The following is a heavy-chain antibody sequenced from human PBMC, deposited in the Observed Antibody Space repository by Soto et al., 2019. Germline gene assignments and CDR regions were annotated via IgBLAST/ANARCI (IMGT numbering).Heavy chain of an antibody. CDR2: IIPIFGTA. Sequence: QVQLVQSGAEVKKPGSSVKVSCKASGGTFSSYAISWVRQAPGQGLEWMGGIIPIFGTANHAQKVQGRVTITADESTSTAYMELSSLRSEDTAVYYCANTYYDFWSGYPRYYYGMDVWGQGTTVTVSS. CDR3: ANTYYDFWSGYPRYYYGMDV. V-gene: IGHV1-69*01. J-gene: IGHJ6*02. CDR1: GGTFSSYA. D-gene: IGHD3-3*01.